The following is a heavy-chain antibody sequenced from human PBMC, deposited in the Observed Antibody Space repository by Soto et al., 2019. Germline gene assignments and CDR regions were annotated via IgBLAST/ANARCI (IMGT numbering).Heavy chain of an antibody. CDR2: ISANNGNT. V-gene: IGHV1-18*01. CDR3: ARDGRYSGSYGGYYFDY. CDR1: GYTFTSYS. J-gene: IGHJ4*02. D-gene: IGHD1-26*01. Sequence: QGQLVQSGAEVKKPGASVKVSCKASGYTFTSYSISWVRQAPGQGLEWMGWISANNGNTNYAQKIQGRVTMTTDTTTSTAYVVLRRLRSDDTAEYYCARDGRYSGSYGGYYFDYWGQGTLVTVSS.